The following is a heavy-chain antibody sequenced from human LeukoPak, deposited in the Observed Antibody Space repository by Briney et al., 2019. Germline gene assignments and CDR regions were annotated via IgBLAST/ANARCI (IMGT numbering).Heavy chain of an antibody. CDR1: GYSINSGYY. Sequence: SETLSLTCTVSGYSINSGYYWAWIRQPPGKGLQWIGSIYHSGSTYYNPSLKSRVTISIDTSKNQFSLKFCAREDDGSESWTMTYYSYYYMDVWGKGTTVTVSS. CDR2: IYHSGST. J-gene: IGHJ6*03. V-gene: IGHV4-38-2*02. CDR3: TYYSYYYMDV. D-gene: IGHD3-10*01.